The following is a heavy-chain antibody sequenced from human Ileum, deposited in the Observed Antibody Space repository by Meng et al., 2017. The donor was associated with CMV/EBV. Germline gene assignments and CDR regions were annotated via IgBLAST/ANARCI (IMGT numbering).Heavy chain of an antibody. CDR1: CCTFSNAY. J-gene: IGHJ4*02. CDR3: TTDRLLISNWYPDY. D-gene: IGHD6-13*01. Sequence: SCCTFSNAYMNWVRQAPGKGLEWVGRIKSNSDGGTTDYTAPVKGRFTISRDDSKNTLYLQMNSLETEDTGVYYCTTDRLLISNWYPDYWGQGTLVTVSS. V-gene: IGHV3-15*07. CDR2: IKSNSDGGTT.